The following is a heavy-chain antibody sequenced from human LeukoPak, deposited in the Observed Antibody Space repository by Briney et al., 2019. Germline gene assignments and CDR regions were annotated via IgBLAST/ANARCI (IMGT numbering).Heavy chain of an antibody. D-gene: IGHD6-19*01. CDR1: GDSISSSGYY. CDR3: ARAVAGTYDY. CDR2: IYYSGST. J-gene: IGHJ4*02. Sequence: SETLSLTCTVSGDSISSSGYYWGWIRQPPGKGLEWIASIYYSGSTYYNPSLKSRVTISVDTSKNQFSLKLSSVTAADTAVYYCARAVAGTYDYWGQGTLVTVSS. V-gene: IGHV4-39*07.